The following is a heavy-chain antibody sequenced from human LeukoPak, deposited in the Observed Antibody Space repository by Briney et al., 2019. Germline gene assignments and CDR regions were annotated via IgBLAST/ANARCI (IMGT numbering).Heavy chain of an antibody. J-gene: IGHJ4*02. CDR3: ARDPGGITMVRGVIDY. CDR2: ISAYNGNT. D-gene: IGHD3-10*01. Sequence: GASVKVSCKASGYTFTSYGISWVRQAPGQGLEWMGWISAYNGNTNYAQKLQGRVTMTTDTSTSTAYMELRSLRSDDTAVYHCARDPGGITMVRGVIDYWGQGTLVTVSS. V-gene: IGHV1-18*01. CDR1: GYTFTSYG.